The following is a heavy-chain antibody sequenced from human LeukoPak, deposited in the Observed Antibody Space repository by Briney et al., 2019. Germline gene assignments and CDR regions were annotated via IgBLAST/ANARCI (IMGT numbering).Heavy chain of an antibody. CDR3: ARRSTETTVSVLFDY. D-gene: IGHD4-4*01. Sequence: SQTLSLTCAVSGGSIRSGGYSWSWIRQPPGKGLEWIGYIYHSGSTYYNPSLKSRVTISVDTSKNQFSLKLSSVTAADTAVYYCARRSTETTVSVLFDYWGQGTLVTVSS. CDR1: GGSIRSGGYS. J-gene: IGHJ4*02. CDR2: IYHSGST. V-gene: IGHV4-30-2*01.